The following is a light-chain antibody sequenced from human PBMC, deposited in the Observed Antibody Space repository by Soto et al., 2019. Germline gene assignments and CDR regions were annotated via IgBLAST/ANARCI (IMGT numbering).Light chain of an antibody. Sequence: DIQMTQSPSTLSASLEDRVTITFRSSQSIGDLLAWYLHTPGKAPKLLIFDAATLQSGVPSRFSGRGSGTDFTLTISSLQSEDFAVYYCQQYYNWPPITFGQGTRLEIK. CDR3: QQYYNWPPIT. V-gene: IGKV1-5*01. J-gene: IGKJ5*01. CDR1: QSIGDL. CDR2: DAA.